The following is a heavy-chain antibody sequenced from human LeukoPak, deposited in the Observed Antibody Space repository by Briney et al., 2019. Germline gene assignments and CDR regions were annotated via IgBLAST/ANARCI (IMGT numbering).Heavy chain of an antibody. CDR2: IDSTGTST. V-gene: IGHV3-74*01. Sequence: GGSLRLSCAASGFTFSDYWMHWVRQAPGKGLVWVSRIDSTGTSTTYADSVKGRFTISRDNAKNSLFLQINSLRAEDTAVYYCAPSCGSDCPGAYWGQGTLVTVSS. J-gene: IGHJ4*02. CDR3: APSCGSDCPGAY. D-gene: IGHD2-21*02. CDR1: GFTFSDYW.